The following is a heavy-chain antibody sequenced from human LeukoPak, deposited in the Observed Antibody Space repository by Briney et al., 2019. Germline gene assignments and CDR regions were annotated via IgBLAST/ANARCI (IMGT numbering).Heavy chain of an antibody. CDR3: ARGGGLRYFDWLPPDWFDP. CDR2: INHSGST. CDR1: GGSFSGYY. Sequence: SETLSLTCAVYGGSFSGYYWSWIRQPPGKGLEWIGGINHSGSTNYNPSLKSRVTISVDTSKNQFSLKLGSVTAADTAVYYCARGGGLRYFDWLPPDWFDPWGQGTLVTVSS. D-gene: IGHD3-9*01. V-gene: IGHV4-34*01. J-gene: IGHJ5*02.